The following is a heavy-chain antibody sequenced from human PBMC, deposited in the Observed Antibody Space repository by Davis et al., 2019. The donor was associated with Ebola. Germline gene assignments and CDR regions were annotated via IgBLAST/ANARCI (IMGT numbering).Heavy chain of an antibody. J-gene: IGHJ4*02. CDR3: AKAPDYRASH. CDR1: GFTFDDYT. Sequence: GESLKISCAASGFTFDDYTMHWVRQAPGKGLEWVSLISWDGGSTYYADSVKGRFTISRDNSKNSLYLQMNSLRTEDTALYYCAKAPDYRASHWGQGTLVTVSS. D-gene: IGHD4-11*01. V-gene: IGHV3-43*01. CDR2: ISWDGGST.